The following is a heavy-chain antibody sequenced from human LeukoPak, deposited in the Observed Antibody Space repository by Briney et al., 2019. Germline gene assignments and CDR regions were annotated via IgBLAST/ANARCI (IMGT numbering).Heavy chain of an antibody. CDR2: ISTYNGYT. D-gene: IGHD2-2*01. CDR1: GYTFTDYY. CDR3: ARERCSSTSCYQGYNWFDP. V-gene: IGHV1-18*04. J-gene: IGHJ5*02. Sequence: ASVKVSCKASGYTFTDYYLHWVRQAPGQGLEWMGWISTYNGYTNYAQKLQGRVTMTTDTSTSTAYMELRSLRSDDTAVYYCARERCSSTSCYQGYNWFDPWGQGTLVTVSS.